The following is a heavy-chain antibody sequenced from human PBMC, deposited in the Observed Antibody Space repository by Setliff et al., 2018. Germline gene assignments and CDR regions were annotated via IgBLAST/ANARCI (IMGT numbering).Heavy chain of an antibody. CDR2: IYYSGST. Sequence: SETLSLTCTVSGGSISSGGYYWSWIRQHPGKGLEWIGYIYYSGSTYYNPSLKSRVTISVDTSKNQFSLKLSSVTAADTAVYYCARGKSPNWFDPWGQGTLVTSPQ. J-gene: IGHJ5*02. CDR1: GGSISSGGYY. CDR3: ARGKSPNWFDP. V-gene: IGHV4-31*03.